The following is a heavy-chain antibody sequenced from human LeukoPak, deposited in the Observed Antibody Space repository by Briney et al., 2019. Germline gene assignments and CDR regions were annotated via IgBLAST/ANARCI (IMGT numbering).Heavy chain of an antibody. CDR1: GGSFSGYY. Sequence: SETLSLTCAVYGGSFSGYYWSWIRQPPGKGLEWIGEINHSGSTNYNPSLKSRVTISVDTSKNQFSLKLSSVTAADTAVYYCARASHWNQLHYFDYWGQGTLVTVSS. CDR2: INHSGST. V-gene: IGHV4-34*01. D-gene: IGHD1-1*01. CDR3: ARASHWNQLHYFDY. J-gene: IGHJ4*02.